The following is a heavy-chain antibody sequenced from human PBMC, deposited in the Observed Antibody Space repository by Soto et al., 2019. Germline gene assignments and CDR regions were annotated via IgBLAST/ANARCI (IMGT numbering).Heavy chain of an antibody. V-gene: IGHV3-23*01. CDR2: ISDSGGTS. D-gene: IGHD1-26*01. CDR1: GCKCGDYV. CDR3: AKRPRALLTFDY. Sequence: GGLMRVSCGAAGCKCGDYVGSWVRQAPGKGLEWVSSISDSGGTSYYADSVKGRFTISRDNSKNTLYLQMNSLRAEDTAIYYCAKRPRALLTFDYWGQGTLVTVSS. J-gene: IGHJ4*02.